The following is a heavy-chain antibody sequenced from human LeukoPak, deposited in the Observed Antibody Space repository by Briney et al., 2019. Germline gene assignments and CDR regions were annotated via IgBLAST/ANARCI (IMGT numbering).Heavy chain of an antibody. J-gene: IGHJ4*02. V-gene: IGHV3-33*05. CDR2: ISSDGFDK. CDR3: AKDRKSTSFLDY. CDR1: GFTFSTSG. Sequence: GRSLRLSCAASGFTFSTSGMHWVRQAPGKGLERVAVISSDGFDKYYADSVKGRFTISRDNSKSAVYLQMNSLRAEDTAVYYCAKDRKSTSFLDYWGQGTLVTVSS. D-gene: IGHD6-6*01.